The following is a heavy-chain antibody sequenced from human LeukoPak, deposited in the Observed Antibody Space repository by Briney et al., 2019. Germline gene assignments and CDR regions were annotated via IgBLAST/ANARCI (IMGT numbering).Heavy chain of an antibody. CDR1: GFTLRSYV. CDR2: ISGSGDST. CDR3: AKDRLLNCRGDCYIFDY. Sequence: GGSLRLSCVASGFTLRSYVMNWVRQTPGKGLEWVSSISGSGDSTFYADSVKGRFSISRDNSKNTLHLQVNGLRTEDTAVYYCAKDRLLNCRGDCYIFDYWGQGTVVTVSS. D-gene: IGHD2-21*02. V-gene: IGHV3-23*01. J-gene: IGHJ4*02.